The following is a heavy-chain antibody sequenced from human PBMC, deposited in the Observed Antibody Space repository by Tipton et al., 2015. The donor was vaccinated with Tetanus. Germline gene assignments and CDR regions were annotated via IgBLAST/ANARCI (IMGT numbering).Heavy chain of an antibody. D-gene: IGHD6-19*01. V-gene: IGHV4-39*01. CDR1: GGSISSSSYY. Sequence: LRLSCTVSGGSISSSSYYWGWIRQPPGKGLEWIGSIYYSGSTYYNPSLKSRVTISVDTSKNQFSLKLSSVTAADTAVYYCARQISGWDQYYFDYWGQGTLVTVSS. CDR2: IYYSGST. CDR3: ARQISGWDQYYFDY. J-gene: IGHJ4*02.